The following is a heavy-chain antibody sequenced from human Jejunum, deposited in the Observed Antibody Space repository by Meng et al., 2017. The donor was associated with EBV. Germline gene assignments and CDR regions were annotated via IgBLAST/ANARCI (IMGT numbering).Heavy chain of an antibody. D-gene: IGHD3-10*02. Sequence: VGLGRFGVWVITPGPSRDLSFSPFGFTFSTCTLHWVRQAPGKGLEWVALISDDGNSKFYADSVKGRFTISRDNSKNTVYLQMNSLRVEDTAVYYCARIGKEWVFRVFFDHWGLGSLVTVSS. CDR2: ISDDGNSK. J-gene: IGHJ4*02. CDR1: GFTFSTCT. CDR3: ARIGKEWVFRVFFDH. V-gene: IGHV3-30-3*01.